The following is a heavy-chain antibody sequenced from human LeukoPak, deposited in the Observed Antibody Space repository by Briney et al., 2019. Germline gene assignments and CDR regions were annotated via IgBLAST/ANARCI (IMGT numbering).Heavy chain of an antibody. V-gene: IGHV3-23*01. CDR3: GKGRVSD. D-gene: IGHD6-19*01. J-gene: IGHJ4*02. CDR1: GFTFNTQD. Sequence: PGGSLRLSCAASGFTFNTQDMRWVRQAPGKGLEWVSSITIAGGTFYADSVRGRFTISRDNSKNTLDLQMDSLRVEDTAVYYCGKGRVSDWGQGTLGTVSS. CDR2: ITIAGGT.